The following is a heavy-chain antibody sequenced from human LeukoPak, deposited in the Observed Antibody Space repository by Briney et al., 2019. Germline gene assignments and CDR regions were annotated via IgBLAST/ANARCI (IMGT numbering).Heavy chain of an antibody. V-gene: IGHV3-21*01. CDR1: GFSFSHYA. J-gene: IGHJ4*02. CDR3: AKVIGVAVGPLDY. CDR2: ISSSSTYI. Sequence: MPGGSLRLSCAASGFSFSHYAMNWVRQAPGKGLEWVSAISSSSTYIQYADSVKGRFTISRDDAKNSLYLQLDSLRAEDTAVYYCAKVIGVAVGPLDYWGQGTLVTVSS. D-gene: IGHD6-19*01.